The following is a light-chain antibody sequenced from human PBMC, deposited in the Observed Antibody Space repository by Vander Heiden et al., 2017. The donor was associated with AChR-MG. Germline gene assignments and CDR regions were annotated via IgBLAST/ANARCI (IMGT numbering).Light chain of an antibody. CDR1: SASIASNY. J-gene: IGLJ3*02. V-gene: IGLV6-57*02. CDR3: QSYDSSSWV. CDR2: EDN. Sequence: NFMLTQPHSVSESPGKTVTISCTGSSASIASNYVQWYQQRPGSAPTTVIYEDNQRPSGVPDRFSGSIDSSSNSASLTISGLKTEDEADYYCQSYDSSSWVFGGGTKLTVL.